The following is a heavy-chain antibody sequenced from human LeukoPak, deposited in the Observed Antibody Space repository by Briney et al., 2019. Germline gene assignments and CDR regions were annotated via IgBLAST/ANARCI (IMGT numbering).Heavy chain of an antibody. CDR3: ARVGNGHFDY. Sequence: SETLSLTCIVSGGAISSYYWSWIRQPPGKRLEWIGYIYYSGNTNYNPSLKSRVTISIDTSKNQFTLKLSSVTAADTAVYYCARVGNGHFDYWGQGTLVTVSS. V-gene: IGHV4-59*01. D-gene: IGHD2-8*01. J-gene: IGHJ4*02. CDR2: IYYSGNT. CDR1: GGAISSYY.